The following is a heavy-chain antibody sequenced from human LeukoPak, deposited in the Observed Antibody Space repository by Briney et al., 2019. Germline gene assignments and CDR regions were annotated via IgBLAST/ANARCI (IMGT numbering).Heavy chain of an antibody. D-gene: IGHD2-21*02. CDR2: ISGYNGNT. J-gene: IGHJ4*02. CDR3: ARDVTYCGSDCYGESDY. Sequence: GASVKVSFKASGYTFSSYGISWVRQAPGQGLEWMGWISGYNGNTNYAQKLQGRVTMTTDTSTSTAYMELRSLRSDDTAVYYCARDVTYCGSDCYGESDYWGQGTLVTVSS. CDR1: GYTFSSYG. V-gene: IGHV1-18*01.